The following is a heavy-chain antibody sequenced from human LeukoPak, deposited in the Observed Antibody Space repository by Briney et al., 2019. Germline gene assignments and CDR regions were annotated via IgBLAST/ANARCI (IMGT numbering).Heavy chain of an antibody. V-gene: IGHV3-23*01. CDR1: GFTFTTYA. Sequence: PGGSLRLSCAASGFTFTTYAMIWVRQAPGKGLEWVSSISGSGGSSYYADSVKGRFTISRDNSRNTLYLQMNSLRAEDTAVYYCAKDHSTSWYFDSWGQGTLVTVSS. J-gene: IGHJ4*02. CDR2: ISGSGGSS. D-gene: IGHD6-13*01. CDR3: AKDHSTSWYFDS.